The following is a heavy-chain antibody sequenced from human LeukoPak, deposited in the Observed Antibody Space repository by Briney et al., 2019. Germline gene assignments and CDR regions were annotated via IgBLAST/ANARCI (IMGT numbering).Heavy chain of an antibody. CDR2: IRYDGSNK. J-gene: IGHJ4*02. V-gene: IGHV3-30*02. CDR1: GFTFSSYG. Sequence: PGGSLRLSCAASGFTFSSYGMHWVRQAPGKGLEWVAFIRYDGSNKYYADSVKGRFTISRDNSKNTLYLQMNSLRAEDTAVYYCVKGGYWGYCSGGSCYGPGLFDYGGQGTLVTVSS. D-gene: IGHD2-15*01. CDR3: VKGGYWGYCSGGSCYGPGLFDY.